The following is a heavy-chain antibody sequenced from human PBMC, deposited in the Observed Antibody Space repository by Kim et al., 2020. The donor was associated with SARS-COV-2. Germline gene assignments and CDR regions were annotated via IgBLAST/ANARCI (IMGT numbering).Heavy chain of an antibody. CDR2: ISGSGGST. J-gene: IGHJ6*03. CDR3: AKKGEMGATISYYYYMDV. CDR1: GFTFSSYA. D-gene: IGHD1-26*01. V-gene: IGHV3-23*01. Sequence: GGSLRLSCAASGFTFSSYAMSWVRQAPGKGLEWVSAISGSGGSTYYADSVKGRFTISRDNSKNTLYLQMNSLRAEDTAVYYCAKKGEMGATISYYYYMDVWGKGTTVTVSS.